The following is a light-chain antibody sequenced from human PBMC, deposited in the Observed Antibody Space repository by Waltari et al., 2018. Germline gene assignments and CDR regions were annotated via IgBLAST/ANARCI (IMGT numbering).Light chain of an antibody. CDR1: QSVGRS. J-gene: IGKJ1*01. CDR2: NTY. V-gene: IGKV3D-20*02. Sequence: CRASQSVGRSVVWYQQKPVQAPRLVIYNTYTRATGIPDRFSGSVSGTDFSLTISRLEPEDFAVYYCQHNVRLPVTFGQGTKVEIK. CDR3: QHNVRLPVT.